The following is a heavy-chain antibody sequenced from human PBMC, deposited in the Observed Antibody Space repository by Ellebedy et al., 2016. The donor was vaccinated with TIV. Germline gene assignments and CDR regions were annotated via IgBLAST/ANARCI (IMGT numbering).Heavy chain of an antibody. J-gene: IGHJ4*02. CDR1: GFTFSHYG. D-gene: IGHD3-3*01. CDR3: AAKAAQFFFEF. V-gene: IGHV3-30*02. Sequence: GESLKISCVASGFTFSHYGMQWVRQAPGKGLEWVAFMEYDESNKDYADSVKGRFTISRDNTKNTLYLQMNGVRPEDTAVYYCAAKAAQFFFEFWGQGTLVAFSS. CDR2: MEYDESNK.